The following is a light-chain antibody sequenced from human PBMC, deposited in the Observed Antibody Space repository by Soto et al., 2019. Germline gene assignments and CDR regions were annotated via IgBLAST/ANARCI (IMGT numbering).Light chain of an antibody. CDR3: QSYDSRLSGVV. J-gene: IGLJ2*01. CDR2: GNS. CDR1: SSNIGAGYD. V-gene: IGLV1-40*01. Sequence: QSVLTQPPSVSGAPGQRVTISCTGSSSNIGAGYDVHWYQQLPGTAPKLLIYGNSNRPSGVPDQFSGSKSGTSASLVITGLQAEDEADYYCQSYDSRLSGVVFGGGTKLTVL.